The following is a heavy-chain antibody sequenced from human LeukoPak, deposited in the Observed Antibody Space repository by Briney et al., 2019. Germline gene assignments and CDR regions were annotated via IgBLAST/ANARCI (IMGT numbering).Heavy chain of an antibody. CDR2: ISGSGGST. J-gene: IGHJ4*02. D-gene: IGHD5-18*01. CDR1: GFTFSSYA. CDR3: AKDFQIKNSYGPVDY. V-gene: IGHV3-23*01. Sequence: GGSLRPSCAASGFTFSSYAMSWVRQAPGKGLEWVSAISGSGGSTYYADSVKGRFTISRDNSKNTLYLQMNSLRAEDTAVYYCAKDFQIKNSYGPVDYWGQGTLVTVSS.